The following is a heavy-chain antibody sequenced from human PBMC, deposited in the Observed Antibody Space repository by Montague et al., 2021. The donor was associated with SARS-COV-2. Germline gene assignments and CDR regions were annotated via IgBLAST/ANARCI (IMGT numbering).Heavy chain of an antibody. CDR2: CHLLGGT. J-gene: IGHJ4*02. D-gene: IGHD1-26*01. Sequence: SETLSLTCVVSGDSISTDLRWTWVGLPPGLHSLGFGECHLLGGTKNRPSFKSRVSMSVDKSWNQFSLRLTSLTAADTAIYYWVRKGSGRSDLAYWGQGTLVTVSS. V-gene: IGHV4-4*02. CDR1: GDSISTDLR. CDR3: VRKGSGRSDLAY.